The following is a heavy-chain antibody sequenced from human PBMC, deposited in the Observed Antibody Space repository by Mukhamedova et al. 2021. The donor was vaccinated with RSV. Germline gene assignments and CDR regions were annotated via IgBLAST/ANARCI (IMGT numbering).Heavy chain of an antibody. D-gene: IGHD4-17*01. Sequence: MGIIYPGDSDTRYSPSFQGQVTISADKSISTAYLQWSSLKASDTAMYYCASSYDYGQDAFDIWGQGTKVTVHS. CDR2: IYPGDSDT. CDR3: ASSYDYGQDAFDI. J-gene: IGHJ3*02. V-gene: IGHV5-51*01.